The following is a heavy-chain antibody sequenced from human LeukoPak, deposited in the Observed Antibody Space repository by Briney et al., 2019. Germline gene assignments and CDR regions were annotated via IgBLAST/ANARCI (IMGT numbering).Heavy chain of an antibody. CDR1: GFTFSNAW. D-gene: IGHD6-19*01. CDR3: TTASGWYVGY. CDR2: IKSKTDGGTT. Sequence: PGGSLRLSXAASGFTFSNAWMSWVRQAPGKGLEWLGRIKSKTDGGTTDYAAPVKGRFTISRDDSKNTLYLQMNSLKTEDTAVYYCTTASGWYVGYWGQGTLVTVSS. V-gene: IGHV3-15*01. J-gene: IGHJ4*02.